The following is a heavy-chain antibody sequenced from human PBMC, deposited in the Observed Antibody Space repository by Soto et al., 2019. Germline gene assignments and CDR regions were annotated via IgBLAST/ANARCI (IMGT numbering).Heavy chain of an antibody. Sequence: SETLSLTCAVYGGSFSGYYWSWISQHPWKGLEWVGKINHSGSTNYNPSLKSRVTISVDTSKNQFSLKLSSVTAADTAVYYCARAHLYDFWSGYYTGIRPYYYGMDVWGQGAAVTVSS. J-gene: IGHJ6*02. CDR1: GGSFSGYY. D-gene: IGHD3-3*01. V-gene: IGHV4-34*01. CDR3: ARAHLYDFWSGYYTGIRPYYYGMDV. CDR2: INHSGST.